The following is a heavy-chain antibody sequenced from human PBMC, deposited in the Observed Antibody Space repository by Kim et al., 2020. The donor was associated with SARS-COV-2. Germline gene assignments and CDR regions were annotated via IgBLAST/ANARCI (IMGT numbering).Heavy chain of an antibody. D-gene: IGHD2-2*01. CDR3: ARGQREAYCSSTSCYHYYYYGMDV. J-gene: IGHJ6*02. Sequence: SETLSLTCAVYGGSFSGYYWSWIRQPPGKGLEWIGEINHSGSTNYNPSLKSRVTISVDTSKNQFSLKLSSVTAADTAVYYCARGQREAYCSSTSCYHYYYYGMDVWGQGTTVTVSS. V-gene: IGHV4-34*01. CDR2: INHSGST. CDR1: GGSFSGYY.